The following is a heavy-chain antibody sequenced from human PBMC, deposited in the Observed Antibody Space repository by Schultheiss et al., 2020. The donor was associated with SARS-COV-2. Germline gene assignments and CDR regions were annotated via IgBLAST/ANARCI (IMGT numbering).Heavy chain of an antibody. D-gene: IGHD3-22*01. CDR2: IYYSGST. V-gene: IGHV4-4*02. J-gene: IGHJ5*02. CDR1: GGSITSSNW. Sequence: SETLSLTCAVSGGSITSSNWWSWVRQPPGKGLECIGYIYYSGSTYYNPSLKSRVTISVDTSKNQFSLKLSSVTAADTAVYYCAREDYDSSGYYNWFDPWGQGTLVTVSS. CDR3: AREDYDSSGYYNWFDP.